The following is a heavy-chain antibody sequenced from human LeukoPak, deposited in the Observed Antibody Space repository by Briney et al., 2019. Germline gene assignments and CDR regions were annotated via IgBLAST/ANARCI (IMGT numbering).Heavy chain of an antibody. V-gene: IGHV1-69*06. J-gene: IGHJ3*02. Sequence: ASVKVSCKASGGTFSSYAISWVRQAPGQGLEWMGGIIPIFGTANCAQKFQGRVTITADKSTSTAYMELSSLRSEDTAVYYCARRIIGYCSGGSCYLGAFDIWGQGTMVTVSS. CDR1: GGTFSSYA. CDR2: IIPIFGTA. D-gene: IGHD2-15*01. CDR3: ARRIIGYCSGGSCYLGAFDI.